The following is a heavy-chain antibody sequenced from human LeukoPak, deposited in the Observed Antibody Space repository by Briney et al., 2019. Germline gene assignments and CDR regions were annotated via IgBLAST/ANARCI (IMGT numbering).Heavy chain of an antibody. Sequence: ASVKVSCKASGYTFTSYGISWVRQAAGQGLEWMGWISAYNGNTNYAQRLQGRVTMTTDTSTSTAYMELRSLRSDDTAVYYCARVHYDILTGYLEGRFDDYWGQGTLVTVSS. V-gene: IGHV1-18*01. CDR1: GYTFTSYG. CDR2: ISAYNGNT. CDR3: ARVHYDILTGYLEGRFDDY. J-gene: IGHJ4*02. D-gene: IGHD3-9*01.